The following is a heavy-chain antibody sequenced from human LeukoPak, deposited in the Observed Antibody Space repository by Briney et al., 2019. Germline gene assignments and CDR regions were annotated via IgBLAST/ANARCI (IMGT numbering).Heavy chain of an antibody. V-gene: IGHV4-59*01. Sequence: PSETLSLTCTVSGGSISSYYWSWVRQPPGKGLEWVGYIYYSGSTNYNPSLKSRVTISVDTSKNQFSLKLSSVTAADAAVYYCATAGGRYCSSTSCPYYYYYYYMDVWGKGTTVTVSS. D-gene: IGHD2-2*01. CDR2: IYYSGST. J-gene: IGHJ6*03. CDR1: GGSISSYY. CDR3: ATAGGRYCSSTSCPYYYYYYYMDV.